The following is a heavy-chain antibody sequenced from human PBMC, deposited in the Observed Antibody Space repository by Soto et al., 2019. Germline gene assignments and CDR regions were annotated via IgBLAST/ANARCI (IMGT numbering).Heavy chain of an antibody. V-gene: IGHV3-13*01. J-gene: IGHJ6*02. CDR2: IGTAGDT. Sequence: GSLRLSCAASGFTFSSYDMHWVRQATGKGLEWVSAIGTAGDTYYPGSVKGRFTISRENAKNSLYLQMNSLRAEDTAEYYCARDQWAGGLYYGMDVWGQGTTVTVSS. CDR1: GFTFSSYD. D-gene: IGHD2-8*01. CDR3: ARDQWAGGLYYGMDV.